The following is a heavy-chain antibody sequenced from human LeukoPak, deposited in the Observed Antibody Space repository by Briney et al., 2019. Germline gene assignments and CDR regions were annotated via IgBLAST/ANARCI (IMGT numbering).Heavy chain of an antibody. D-gene: IGHD6-6*01. CDR1: GFTFSSYG. CDR3: AKDRDKYSTSPRGPFDP. Sequence: GGSLRLSCAASGFTFSSYGMHWVRQAPGKGLEWVAVISYDGSNKYYADSVKGRFTISRDNSKNTLYLQMNSLRAEDTAVYYCAKDRDKYSTSPRGPFDPWGQGTLVTVSS. J-gene: IGHJ5*02. CDR2: ISYDGSNK. V-gene: IGHV3-30*18.